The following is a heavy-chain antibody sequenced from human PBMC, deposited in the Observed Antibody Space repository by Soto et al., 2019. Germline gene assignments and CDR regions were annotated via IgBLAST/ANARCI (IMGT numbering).Heavy chain of an antibody. Sequence: SETLSLTCAVYGGSFSIYYWSWIRQPPGKGLEWIGEINHSGSTNYNPSLKSRVTISVDTSKNQFSLKLSSVTAADTAVYYCARGIGVQSGPPSSRGMDVWGQGTTVTVSS. CDR3: ARGIGVQSGPPSSRGMDV. CDR2: INHSGST. J-gene: IGHJ6*02. D-gene: IGHD1-1*01. CDR1: GGSFSIYY. V-gene: IGHV4-34*01.